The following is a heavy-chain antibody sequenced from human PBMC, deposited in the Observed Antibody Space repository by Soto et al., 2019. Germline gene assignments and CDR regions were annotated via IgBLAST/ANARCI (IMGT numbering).Heavy chain of an antibody. Sequence: EVQLVESGGGLVQPGGSLRLSCAASGFTFSSYEMNWVRQAPGKGLEWVSYISSSGSIVHYAASVKGRFTISRDNAKKSLYLQMNSLRAEDTALYYCTREPYVDADMDFDCWGQGTLVTVSS. CDR1: GFTFSSYE. CDR2: ISSSGSIV. J-gene: IGHJ4*02. D-gene: IGHD5-18*01. V-gene: IGHV3-48*03. CDR3: TREPYVDADMDFDC.